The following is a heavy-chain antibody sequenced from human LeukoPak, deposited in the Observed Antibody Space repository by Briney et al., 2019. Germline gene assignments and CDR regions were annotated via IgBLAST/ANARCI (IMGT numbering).Heavy chain of an antibody. CDR1: GFTFSDYY. Sequence: PGGSLRLSCAASGFTFSDYYMSWIRQAPGKGLEWVSYISSSGSTIYYADSVKGRFTISRDNAKNSLYLQMNSLRAEDTAVYYCARGRRDGYRDAFDIWGQGTMVTVSS. D-gene: IGHD5-24*01. J-gene: IGHJ3*02. V-gene: IGHV3-11*01. CDR2: ISSSGSTI. CDR3: ARGRRDGYRDAFDI.